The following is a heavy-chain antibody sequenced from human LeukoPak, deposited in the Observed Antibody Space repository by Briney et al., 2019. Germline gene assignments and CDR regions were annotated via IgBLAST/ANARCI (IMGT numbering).Heavy chain of an antibody. Sequence: SETLSLTCTVSGVSISSSNSYWGWIRQSPTKGLEWIGNIYYSGTTSYNPSLKSRVTISVDTSKNQFSLKLSSVTAADTAVYYCARVAAKTVDYWGQGTLVTVSS. J-gene: IGHJ4*02. CDR3: ARVAAKTVDY. CDR2: IYYSGTT. D-gene: IGHD2-15*01. V-gene: IGHV4-39*07. CDR1: GVSISSSNSY.